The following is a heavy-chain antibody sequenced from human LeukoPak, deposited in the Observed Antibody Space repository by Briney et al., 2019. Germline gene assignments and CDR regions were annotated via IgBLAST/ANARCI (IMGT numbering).Heavy chain of an antibody. CDR1: GFTFSSYG. Sequence: GGSLRLSCAASGFTFSSYGMSWVRQAPGKGLEWVSAISGSGGSTYYADSVKGRFTISRDNSKNTLYLQMNSLRAEDTAVYYCAKDQRTGAYYYDSSGYYALDYWGQGTLVTVSS. CDR3: AKDQRTGAYYYDSSGYYALDY. V-gene: IGHV3-23*01. J-gene: IGHJ4*02. CDR2: ISGSGGST. D-gene: IGHD3-22*01.